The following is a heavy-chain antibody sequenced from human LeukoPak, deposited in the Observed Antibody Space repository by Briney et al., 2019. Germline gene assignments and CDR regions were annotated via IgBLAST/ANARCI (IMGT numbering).Heavy chain of an antibody. CDR3: ATLAVAGTGY. V-gene: IGHV3-23*01. CDR1: GFTFSSHG. J-gene: IGHJ4*02. D-gene: IGHD6-19*01. Sequence: GGSLRLSCAASGFTFSSHGMSWVRQAPGKGLEWVSAISGSGGSTYYADSVKGRFTISRDNSKNTLYLQMNSLRAEDTAVYYCATLAVAGTGYWGQGTLVTVSS. CDR2: ISGSGGST.